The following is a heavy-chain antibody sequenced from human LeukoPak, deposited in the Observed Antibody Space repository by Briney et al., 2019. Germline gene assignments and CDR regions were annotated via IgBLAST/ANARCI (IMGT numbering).Heavy chain of an antibody. Sequence: GGSLRLSCAASGFTFSTYAMSWVRQAPGKGLEWVSSISSSSSYIYYADSVKGRFTISRDNAKNSLYLQMNSLRAEDTAVYYCARFSQVKTVTTGYYGMDVWGQGTTVTVSS. J-gene: IGHJ6*02. CDR3: ARFSQVKTVTTGYYGMDV. V-gene: IGHV3-21*01. CDR2: ISSSSSYI. D-gene: IGHD4-17*01. CDR1: GFTFSTYA.